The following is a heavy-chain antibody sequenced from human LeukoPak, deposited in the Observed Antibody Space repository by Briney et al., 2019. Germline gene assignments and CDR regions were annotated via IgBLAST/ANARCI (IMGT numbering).Heavy chain of an antibody. D-gene: IGHD2-21*02. CDR2: IYHSGST. V-gene: IGHV4-30-2*01. CDR3: TTDPTNCGGDCGAFDI. Sequence: SQTLSLTCTVSGGSISSGGYYWSWIRQPPGKGLEWIGYIYHSGSTYYNPSLKSRVTISVDRSKNQFSLKLSSVTAADTAVYYCTTDPTNCGGDCGAFDIWGQGTMVTVSS. J-gene: IGHJ3*02. CDR1: GGSISSGGYY.